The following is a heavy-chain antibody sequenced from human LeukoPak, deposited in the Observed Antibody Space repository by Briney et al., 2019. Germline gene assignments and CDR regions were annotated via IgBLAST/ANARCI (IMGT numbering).Heavy chain of an antibody. V-gene: IGHV3-23*01. J-gene: IGHJ4*02. CDR2: ISGSGGST. D-gene: IGHD2-21*01. Sequence: GGSLRLSCAASGFTFSSYAMSWVRQAPGKGLEWVSAISGSGGSTYYADSVKGRFTISRDNSKNTLYLQMNSLRAEDTAVYYCAKAPEAYCGGDCYLDYWGQGTLVTVSS. CDR1: GFTFSSYA. CDR3: AKAPEAYCGGDCYLDY.